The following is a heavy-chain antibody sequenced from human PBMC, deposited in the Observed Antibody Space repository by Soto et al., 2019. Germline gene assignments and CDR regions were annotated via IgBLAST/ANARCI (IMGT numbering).Heavy chain of an antibody. CDR2: ISGSGGST. Sequence: EVQLLESVGGLVQPGGSLRLSCAASGFTFSSYAMSWVRQAPGKGLEWVSAISGSGGSTYYADSVKGRFTISRDNSKNTLYLQMNSLRAEDTAVYYCAKEIVVVPAAMRGGNWFDPWGQGTLVTVSS. J-gene: IGHJ5*02. CDR1: GFTFSSYA. D-gene: IGHD2-2*01. CDR3: AKEIVVVPAAMRGGNWFDP. V-gene: IGHV3-23*01.